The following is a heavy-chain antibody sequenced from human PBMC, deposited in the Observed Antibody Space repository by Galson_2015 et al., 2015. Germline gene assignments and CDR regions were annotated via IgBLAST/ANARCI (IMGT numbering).Heavy chain of an antibody. Sequence: SLRLSCATSGFTFSSYAMSWVRQAPGKGLEWVSAISDSGGSTYYADSVKGRFTISRDNSKNTLYLQMNSLRAEDTALYYCAKGRDGYNCHLYYYDMDVWGQGSTVTVSS. V-gene: IGHV3-23*01. D-gene: IGHD5-24*01. CDR2: ISDSGGST. CDR1: GFTFSSYA. J-gene: IGHJ6*02. CDR3: AKGRDGYNCHLYYYDMDV.